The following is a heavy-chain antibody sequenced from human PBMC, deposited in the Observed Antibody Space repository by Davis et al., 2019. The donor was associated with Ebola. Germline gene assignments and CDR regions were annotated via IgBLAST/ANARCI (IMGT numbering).Heavy chain of an antibody. CDR3: ARLADKTFGSVIVTPFDC. V-gene: IGHV3-7*01. CDR2: IRHYGDEK. CDR1: GFSLRRYG. Sequence: GESLKISCAASGFSLRRYGLSWVRQAPGKGLEWVANIRHYGDEKEYADSVEGRFTISRDNARNSLFLQMSSLRAEDTAVYYCARLADKTFGSVIVTPFDCWGQGTLVSVSA. J-gene: IGHJ4*02. D-gene: IGHD3-16*02.